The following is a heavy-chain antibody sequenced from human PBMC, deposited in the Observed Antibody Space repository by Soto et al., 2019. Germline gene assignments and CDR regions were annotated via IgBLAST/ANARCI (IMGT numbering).Heavy chain of an antibody. Sequence: SGPTLVNPTQTLTLTCSFSGFSLSTTGVAVGWIRQPPGKALECLVLIYWDDDKRYSPSLKSRLTITRDTSKDQVVLTMTDMDPVDTATYYCAHRVDYRGSWNTGYFDYWGQGTLVTVSS. D-gene: IGHD2-15*01. CDR3: AHRVDYRGSWNTGYFDY. V-gene: IGHV2-5*02. CDR2: IYWDDDK. J-gene: IGHJ4*02. CDR1: GFSLSTTGVA.